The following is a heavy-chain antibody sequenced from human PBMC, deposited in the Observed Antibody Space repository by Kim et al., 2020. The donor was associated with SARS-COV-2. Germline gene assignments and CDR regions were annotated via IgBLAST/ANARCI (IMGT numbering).Heavy chain of an antibody. J-gene: IGHJ6*02. CDR1: GFTFTSSA. CDR2: IVVGSGNT. CDR3: AASRYSSGWYPWYYYGMDV. D-gene: IGHD6-19*01. V-gene: IGHV1-58*01. Sequence: SVKVSCKASGFTFTSSAVQWVRQARGQRLEWIGWIVVGSGNTNYAQKFQERVTITRDMSTSTAYMELSSLRSEDTAVYYCAASRYSSGWYPWYYYGMDVWGQGTTVTVSS.